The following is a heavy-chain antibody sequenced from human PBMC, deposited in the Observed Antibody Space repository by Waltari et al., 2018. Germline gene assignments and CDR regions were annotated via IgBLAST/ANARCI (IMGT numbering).Heavy chain of an antibody. J-gene: IGHJ6*03. V-gene: IGHV4-39*01. CDR1: GGSISSSSYY. CDR2: IHYNDRT. CDR3: ASERSGYYMTSFYYDMDV. D-gene: IGHD3-3*01. Sequence: QLQLQESGPGLVKPSETLPLICTVSGGSISSSSYYWGWIRQPPGKGLEWIGSIHYNDRTSYNPSLKSQVTISVDTSKNQFSLKLSSVTAADTAVYYCASERSGYYMTSFYYDMDVWGKGTTVTVSS.